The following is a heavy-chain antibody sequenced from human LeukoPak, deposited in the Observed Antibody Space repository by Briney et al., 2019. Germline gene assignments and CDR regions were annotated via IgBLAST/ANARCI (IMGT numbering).Heavy chain of an antibody. CDR1: GGSISSYY. CDR2: IDNSGST. D-gene: IGHD1-26*01. J-gene: IGHJ5*02. V-gene: IGHV4-4*07. CDR3: ARGPSGSYYWWFDP. Sequence: SETLSLTCTVSGGSISSYYWSWIRQPAGKGLEWIGRIDNSGSTNYNPSLKSRVTISVDKSKNQFSLKLSSVTAADTAVYYCARGPSGSYYWWFDPWGQGTLVTVSS.